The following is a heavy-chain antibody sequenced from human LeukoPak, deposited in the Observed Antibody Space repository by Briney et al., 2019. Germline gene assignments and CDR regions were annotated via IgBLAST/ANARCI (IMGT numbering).Heavy chain of an antibody. Sequence: ASVKVSCKASGYTFTSYDINWVRQATGQGLEWIGWMNPNSGNTGYAQKFQGRVTMTRNTSISTAYMELSSLRSEDTAVYYCARGLEWLALPFYYYYYMDVWGKGTTVTVS. V-gene: IGHV1-8*01. D-gene: IGHD3-3*01. CDR3: ARGLEWLALPFYYYYYMDV. CDR1: GYTFTSYD. CDR2: MNPNSGNT. J-gene: IGHJ6*03.